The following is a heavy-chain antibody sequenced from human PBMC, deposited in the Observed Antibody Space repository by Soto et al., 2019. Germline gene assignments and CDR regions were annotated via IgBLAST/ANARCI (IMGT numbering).Heavy chain of an antibody. J-gene: IGHJ4*02. Sequence: GGSLRLSCAASGFTFSSYWMHWVRQAPGKGLVWVSRINSDGSSTSYADSVKGRFTISRDNAKNTLYLQMNSLRAEDTAVYYCARVGLEAAAGNHYWGQGTLVTVSS. V-gene: IGHV3-74*01. CDR1: GFTFSSYW. CDR3: ARVGLEAAAGNHY. CDR2: INSDGSST. D-gene: IGHD6-13*01.